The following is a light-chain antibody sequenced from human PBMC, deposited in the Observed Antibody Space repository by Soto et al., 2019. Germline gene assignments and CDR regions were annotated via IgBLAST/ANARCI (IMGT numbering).Light chain of an antibody. J-gene: IGLJ1*01. Sequence: SVLTQPASVSGSPGQSITISCTGTSSDVGSYNLVSWYQHHPGKAPKLMIYEGSKRPSGVSNRFSGSKSGNTASLTISGLQAEDEADYYCCSYAGGSTYVFGSGTKVTVL. V-gene: IGLV2-23*01. CDR3: CSYAGGSTYV. CDR1: SSDVGSYNL. CDR2: EGS.